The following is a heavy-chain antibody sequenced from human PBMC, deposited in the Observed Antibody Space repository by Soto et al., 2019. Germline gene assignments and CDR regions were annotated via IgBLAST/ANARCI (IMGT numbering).Heavy chain of an antibody. CDR1: GFTFSSHA. CDR2: ISYDGSNK. D-gene: IGHD2-15*01. J-gene: IGHJ4*02. CDR3: ARDATVCSGGSCLGVFDY. V-gene: IGHV3-30-3*01. Sequence: QVQLVESGGGGVQPGRSLRLSCAASGFTFSSHAMHWVRQAPGKGLEWVAVISYDGSNKYYADSVKGRFTISRDNSKNTQYLQMNSRRAEDTAVYYCARDATVCSGGSCLGVFDYWGQVHLVTVSS.